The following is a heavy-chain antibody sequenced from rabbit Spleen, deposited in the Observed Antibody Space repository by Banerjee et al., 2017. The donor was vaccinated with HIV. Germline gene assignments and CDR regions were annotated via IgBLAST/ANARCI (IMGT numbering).Heavy chain of an antibody. CDR3: ARDPAYASGGGASIPYL. Sequence: QLKESGGGLVQPGGSLKLSCKASGFTLSSYYMNWVRQAPGKGLEWIGYIDPVFGITYYASWVNGRFSISRENTRNTVSLQLNSLTAADTATYFCARDPAYASGGGASIPYLWGQGTLVTVS. CDR1: GFTLSSYY. J-gene: IGHJ3*01. V-gene: IGHV1S7*01. CDR2: IDPVFGIT. D-gene: IGHD1-1*01.